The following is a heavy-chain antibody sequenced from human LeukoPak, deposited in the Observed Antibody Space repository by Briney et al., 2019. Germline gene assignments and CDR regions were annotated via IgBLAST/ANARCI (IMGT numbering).Heavy chain of an antibody. CDR2: INNNGVST. D-gene: IGHD2-15*01. J-gene: IGHJ4*02. CDR1: GFTFSSDS. Sequence: GGSLRLSCAASGFTFSSDSMTWVRQAPGKGLEWVSTINNNGVSTFYADSVKGRFTISRDNSKNTLYLQMNSLRAEDTAVYYCAKADLGYCSGGSCYYAFDYWGQGTLVTVSS. V-gene: IGHV3-23*01. CDR3: AKADLGYCSGGSCYYAFDY.